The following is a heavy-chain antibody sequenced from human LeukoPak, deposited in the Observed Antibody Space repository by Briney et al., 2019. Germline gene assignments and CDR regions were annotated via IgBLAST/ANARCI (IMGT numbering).Heavy chain of an antibody. Sequence: GGSLRLSCAASGFTFSSYAMHWVRQAPGKGLECVAVISYDGSNKYYADSVKGRFTISRDNSKNTLYLQMNSLRAEDTAVYYCAREANIVVVPAAILAGSGGAAFYIWGQGTMVTVSS. D-gene: IGHD2-2*01. CDR2: ISYDGSNK. J-gene: IGHJ3*02. V-gene: IGHV3-30*07. CDR1: GFTFSSYA. CDR3: AREANIVVVPAAILAGSGGAAFYI.